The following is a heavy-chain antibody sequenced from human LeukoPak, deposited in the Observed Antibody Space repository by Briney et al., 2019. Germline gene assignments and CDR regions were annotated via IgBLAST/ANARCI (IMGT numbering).Heavy chain of an antibody. D-gene: IGHD6-13*01. V-gene: IGHV3-23*01. CDR3: AKAGIAAAGTRAFLDI. J-gene: IGHJ3*02. CDR2: ISGSGGST. Sequence: GGSLRLSCAASGFTFSSYAMSWVRQAPGKGLEWVSAISGSGGSTYYADSVKGRFTISRDNSKNTLYLQMNSLRAEDTAVYYCAKAGIAAAGTRAFLDIWGQGTMVTVSS. CDR1: GFTFSSYA.